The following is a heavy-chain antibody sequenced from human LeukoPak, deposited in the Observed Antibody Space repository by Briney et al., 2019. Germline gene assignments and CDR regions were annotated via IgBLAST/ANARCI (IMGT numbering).Heavy chain of an antibody. Sequence: SETLSLTCTVSGGSTSSYYWSWIRQPPGKGLEWIGYIYYSGSTNYNPSLKSRVTISVDTSKNQFSLKLSSVTAADTAVYYCARRKGSATGNWFDPWGQGTLVTVSS. CDR1: GGSTSSYY. D-gene: IGHD5-12*01. V-gene: IGHV4-59*08. CDR3: ARRKGSATGNWFDP. J-gene: IGHJ5*02. CDR2: IYYSGST.